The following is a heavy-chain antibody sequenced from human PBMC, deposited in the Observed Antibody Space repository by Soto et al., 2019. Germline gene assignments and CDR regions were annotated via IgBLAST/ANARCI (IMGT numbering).Heavy chain of an antibody. CDR2: IIPILGIA. J-gene: IGHJ6*02. CDR3: ARDHQRSYGMDV. V-gene: IGHV1-69*08. Sequence: QVQLVQSGAEVKKPGSSVKVSCKASGGTFSSYTISWVRQAPGQGLEWMGRIIPILGIANYAQKFQGRVTITADKSTSTAYMELSSLRSKDTAVYYCARDHQRSYGMDVWGQGTTVTVSS. CDR1: GGTFSSYT.